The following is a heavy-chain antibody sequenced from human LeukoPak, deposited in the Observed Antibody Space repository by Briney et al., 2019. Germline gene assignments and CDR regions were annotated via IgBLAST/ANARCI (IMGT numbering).Heavy chain of an antibody. J-gene: IGHJ6*03. CDR1: GGSISSYY. D-gene: IGHD6-13*01. CDR3: ARDRVGQQLVGRNYYYYYMDV. CDR2: IYYSGST. V-gene: IGHV4-59*01. Sequence: SETLSLTCTVSGGSISSYYWSWIRQPPGKGLEWIGNIYYSGSTNYNPSLKSRVTISVDTSKNQFSLKLSSVTAADTAVYYGARDRVGQQLVGRNYYYYYMDVWGKGTTVTISS.